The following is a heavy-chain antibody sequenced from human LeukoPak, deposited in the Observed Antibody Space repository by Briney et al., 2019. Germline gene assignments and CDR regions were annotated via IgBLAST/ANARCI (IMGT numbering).Heavy chain of an antibody. V-gene: IGHV3-33*08. CDR2: IWYDGSNK. CDR1: GFTFSGSA. J-gene: IGHJ4*02. CDR3: AGNYGPYYFDY. Sequence: GGSLRLSCAASGFTFSGSAVHWVRQAPGKGLEWVAVIWYDGSNKYYADSVKGRFTISRDNSKNTLYLQMNSLRAEDTAVYYCAGNYGPYYFDYWGQGTLVTVSS. D-gene: IGHD3-10*01.